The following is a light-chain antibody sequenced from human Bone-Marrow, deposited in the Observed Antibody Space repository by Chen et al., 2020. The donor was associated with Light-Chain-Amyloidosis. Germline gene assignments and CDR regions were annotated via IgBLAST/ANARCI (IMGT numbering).Light chain of an antibody. V-gene: IGKV3-20*01. CDR2: GSS. CDR1: QTISSNY. CDR3: QQYGTSPLT. Sequence: EIVLTQSPGTLSLSPGEGANLSCRASQTISSNYLTWYQQKFGQAPRLLIYGSSSRATGIPDRFAGSRYGTDFTLTINRLEPEDFAMYYCQQYGTSPLTFGGGTKVEIK. J-gene: IGKJ4*01.